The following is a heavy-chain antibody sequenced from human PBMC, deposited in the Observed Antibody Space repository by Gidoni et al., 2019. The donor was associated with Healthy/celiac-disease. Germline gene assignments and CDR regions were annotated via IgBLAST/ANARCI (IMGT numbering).Heavy chain of an antibody. CDR2: IYYSGST. D-gene: IGHD2-2*01. V-gene: IGHV4-59*07. J-gene: IGHJ6*03. CDR3: ARGLVVPAAIENYYYMDV. CDR1: GGSISSYY. Sequence: QVQLQASGPGLVKPSDTMSLTCSAPGGSISSYYWSWIRQPPGKGLEWIGYIYYSGSTNYNPSLKSRVTISVDTSKNQFSLKLSSVTAADTAVYYCARGLVVPAAIENYYYMDVWGKGTTVTVSS.